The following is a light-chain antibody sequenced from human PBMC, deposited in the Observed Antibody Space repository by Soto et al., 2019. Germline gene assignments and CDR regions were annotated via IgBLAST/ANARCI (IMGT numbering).Light chain of an antibody. CDR1: QSVSSSY. J-gene: IGKJ1*01. Sequence: EIVLTQSPGTLSLSPGERATLSCRASQSVSSSYLAWYQQKPGQAPRLLIYAASSRATGIPDRFSGSGSGTDFTLTISRLEPEDFAVYYCQQYGNSPLWTFGHGTKVEIK. CDR2: AAS. CDR3: QQYGNSPLWT. V-gene: IGKV3-20*01.